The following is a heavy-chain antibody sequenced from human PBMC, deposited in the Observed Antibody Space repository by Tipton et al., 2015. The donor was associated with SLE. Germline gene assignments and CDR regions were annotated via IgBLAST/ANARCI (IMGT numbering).Heavy chain of an antibody. CDR2: INHSGST. D-gene: IGHD6-13*01. V-gene: IGHV4-34*01. CDR3: ARATGHDSSSWYPYYYYGMDV. J-gene: IGHJ6*02. Sequence: TLSLTCAVYGGSFSGYYWSWIRQPPGKGLEWIGEINHSGSTNYNPSLKSRVTISVDTSKNQFSLKLSSVTAADTAVYYCARATGHDSSSWYPYYYYGMDVWGQGTTVTVSS. CDR1: GGSFSGYY.